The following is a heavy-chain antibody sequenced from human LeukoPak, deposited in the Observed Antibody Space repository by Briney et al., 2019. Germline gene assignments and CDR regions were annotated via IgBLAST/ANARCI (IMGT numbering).Heavy chain of an antibody. J-gene: IGHJ3*02. V-gene: IGHV4-59*01. CDR2: IFYSGST. Sequence: SETLSLTCTVSGGSISSYYWSWIRQPPGKGLEWIGYIFYSGSTNYNPSLKSRVTMSVDTSKNQFSLKLSSVTAADTAVYYCASYTTSRYCSSTSCYRAFDIWGQGTVVTVSS. CDR3: ASYTTSRYCSSTSCYRAFDI. D-gene: IGHD2-2*01. CDR1: GGSISSYY.